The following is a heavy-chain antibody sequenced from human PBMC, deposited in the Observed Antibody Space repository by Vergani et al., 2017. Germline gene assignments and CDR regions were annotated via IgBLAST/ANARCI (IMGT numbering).Heavy chain of an antibody. CDR2: ISWDGGST. D-gene: IGHD4-17*01. CDR1: GFTFDDYT. V-gene: IGHV3-43*01. CDR3: AKDIGVTTYYGMDV. J-gene: IGHJ6*02. Sequence: EVQLLESGGGLVQPGGSLRLSCAASGFTFDDYTMHWVRQAPGKGLEWVSLISWDGGSTYYADSVKGRFTISRDNSKNSLYLQMNSLRTEDTALYYCAKDIGVTTYYGMDVWGQGTTVTVSS.